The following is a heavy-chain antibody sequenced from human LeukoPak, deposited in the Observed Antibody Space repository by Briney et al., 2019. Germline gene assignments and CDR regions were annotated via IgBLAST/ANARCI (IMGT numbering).Heavy chain of an antibody. CDR3: AKGITIFGVVIDYFDY. CDR2: VRFDGSHT. Sequence: GGSLRLSCVASGFNFRDFGMHWVRQAPGKGLEWVAFVRFDGSHTYYADSVKGRFTISRDNSKNTLYLQMNSLRAEDTAVYYCAKGITIFGVVIDYFDYWGQGTLVTVSS. J-gene: IGHJ4*02. D-gene: IGHD3-3*01. V-gene: IGHV3-30*02. CDR1: GFNFRDFG.